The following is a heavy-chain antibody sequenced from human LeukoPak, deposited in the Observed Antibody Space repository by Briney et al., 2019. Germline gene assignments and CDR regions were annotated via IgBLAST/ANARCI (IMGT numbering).Heavy chain of an antibody. J-gene: IGHJ5*02. D-gene: IGHD3-10*01. CDR3: ARPLWAHGVGWFDP. V-gene: IGHV5-51*01. CDR2: IYPGDSDT. Sequence: GESLKISCKGFGYKFSNYWIGWVRQMPGKGLEWMGIIYPGDSDTRYSPSFQGQVTISADKSISTAYLQWSSLKASDTAMYYCARPLWAHGVGWFDPWGQGTLVTVSS. CDR1: GYKFSNYW.